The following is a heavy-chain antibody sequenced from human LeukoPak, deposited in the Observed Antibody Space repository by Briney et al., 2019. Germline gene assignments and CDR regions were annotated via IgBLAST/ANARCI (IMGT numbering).Heavy chain of an antibody. CDR2: IHYSGGT. V-gene: IGHV4-59*01. CDR3: ARGGVYYFDF. CDR1: GGSISTYY. Sequence: PSGTLSLTCTVSGGSISTYYWSWIRQPPGKGLEWIGYIHYSGGTYYGSSLKSRVTISIDTSKNQFSLELSSVTAADTAVYYCARGGVYYFDFWGQGTLVTVSS. J-gene: IGHJ4*02. D-gene: IGHD3-16*01.